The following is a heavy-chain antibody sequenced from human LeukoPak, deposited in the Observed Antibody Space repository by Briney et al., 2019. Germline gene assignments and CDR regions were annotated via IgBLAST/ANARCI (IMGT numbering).Heavy chain of an antibody. D-gene: IGHD2-21*01. CDR3: ATSGDLGNDY. Sequence: GGSLRLSCAASGFNFSNYYMAWVRQAPGKGLEWVANIKKDGSEKYYVDSVKGRFTISRDNAENSLYLEMNSLRAEDTAVYHCATSGDLGNDYWGQGTLVTVSS. CDR2: IKKDGSEK. CDR1: GFNFSNYY. V-gene: IGHV3-7*01. J-gene: IGHJ4*02.